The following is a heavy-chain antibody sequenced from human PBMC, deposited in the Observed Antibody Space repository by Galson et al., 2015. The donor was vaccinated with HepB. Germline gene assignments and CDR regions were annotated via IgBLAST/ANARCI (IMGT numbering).Heavy chain of an antibody. D-gene: IGHD4-23*01. CDR1: GYTFTDYF. CDR3: ASGGTRDAAFHI. CDR2: ITFNSGAT. Sequence: SVKVSCKASGYTFTDYFLHWVRQAPGQGLEWVGWITFNSGATNYAQKVQGRVTMTRDTFISTAYMELSSLRSDDTAVYYCASGGTRDAAFHIWGQGTLVTVSS. J-gene: IGHJ3*02. V-gene: IGHV1-2*02.